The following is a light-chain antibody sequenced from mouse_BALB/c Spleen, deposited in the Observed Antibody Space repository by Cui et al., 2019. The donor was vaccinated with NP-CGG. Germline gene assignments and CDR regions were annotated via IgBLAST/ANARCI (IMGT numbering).Light chain of an antibody. CDR1: IGAVIISNY. CDR3: ALWYSNHWV. Sequence: QAVVTKESALTTSPGETVTLTCRSSIGAVIISNYANWVQEKPDHLFTGLIGGTNNRAPGVPARFSGSLIGDKAALTITGAQTEDEAIYFCALWYSNHWVFGGGTKLTVL. CDR2: GTN. J-gene: IGLJ1*01. V-gene: IGLV1*01.